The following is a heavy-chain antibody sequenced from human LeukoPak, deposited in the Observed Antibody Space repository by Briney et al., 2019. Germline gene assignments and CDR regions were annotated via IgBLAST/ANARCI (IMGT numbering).Heavy chain of an antibody. CDR3: AKEVYSSGWFDY. CDR1: GFTFDDYA. CDR2: ISWNSGSI. V-gene: IGHV3-9*03. J-gene: IGHJ4*02. D-gene: IGHD6-19*01. Sequence: GGSLRLSCAASGFTFDDYAMHWVRQAPGKGLEWVSGISWNSGSIGYADSVKGRFTISRDNAKNSLYLQMSSLRAEDMALYYCAKEVYSSGWFDYWGQGTLVTVSS.